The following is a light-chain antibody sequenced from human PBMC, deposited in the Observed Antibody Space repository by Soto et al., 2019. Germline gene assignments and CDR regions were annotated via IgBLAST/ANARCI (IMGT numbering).Light chain of an antibody. Sequence: QSVLTQSSSASASQGSSVKLTCILSSGHSTYIIAWHQQQPGKAPRFLMTLDRSGSYNRGSGVPDRFSGSSSGADRYLTISNLQFEDEGDYYCETWYSNTHKVFGGGTQLTVL. V-gene: IGLV4-60*02. J-gene: IGLJ3*02. CDR3: ETWYSNTHKV. CDR1: SGHSTYI. CDR2: LDRSGSY.